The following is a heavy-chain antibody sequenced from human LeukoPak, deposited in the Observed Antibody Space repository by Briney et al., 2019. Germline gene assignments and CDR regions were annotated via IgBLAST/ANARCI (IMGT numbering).Heavy chain of an antibody. D-gene: IGHD3-22*01. CDR3: AKGDYYDSSGLFDY. CDR1: GFTFSSYA. J-gene: IGHJ4*02. Sequence: GGSLRLSCAASGFTFSSYAMSWVRQAPGKGLEWVSAISGSGGSTYYADSVKGRFTISRDNSKNTLYLQMNSLKAEDTAVYYCAKGDYYDSSGLFDYWGQGTLVTVSS. V-gene: IGHV3-23*01. CDR2: ISGSGGST.